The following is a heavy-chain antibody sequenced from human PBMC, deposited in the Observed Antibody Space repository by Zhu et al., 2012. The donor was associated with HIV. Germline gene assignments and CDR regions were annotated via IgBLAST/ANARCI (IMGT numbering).Heavy chain of an antibody. Sequence: QVQLQQWGAGLLKPSETLSLTCAVYGGSFSGFYWTWIRQPPGKGLEWVGEINQSAISTYNPSLKSRVTMSVDTSKNQFSLKLRSVTAADTAVYYCARGGFRYSASGSYSFDFWGPGNPGHRLL. V-gene: IGHV4-34*02. CDR1: GGSFSGFY. CDR3: ARGGFRYSASGSYSFDF. D-gene: IGHD3-10*01. CDR2: INQSAIS. J-gene: IGHJ4*02.